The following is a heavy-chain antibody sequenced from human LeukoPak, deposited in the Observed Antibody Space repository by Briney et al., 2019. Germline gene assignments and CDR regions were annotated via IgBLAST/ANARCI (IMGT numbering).Heavy chain of an antibody. V-gene: IGHV1-18*01. D-gene: IGHD4-17*01. CDR3: ARDDYGDYVSYYLH. CDR2: TSAYNGKT. CDR1: GYTFTNYG. J-gene: IGHJ1*01. Sequence: GASVKVSCKTSGYTFTNYGISWVRQAPGQGPDWMGRTSAYNGKTNYAQKVQGRVTMTTDTSTSTAYMELRSLRSDDTAVYYCARDDYGDYVSYYLHWGQGTLVIVSS.